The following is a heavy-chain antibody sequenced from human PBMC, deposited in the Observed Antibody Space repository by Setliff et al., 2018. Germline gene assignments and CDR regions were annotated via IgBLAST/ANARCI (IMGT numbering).Heavy chain of an antibody. Sequence: SVKVSCKASGGTFSSYAISWVRQAPGQGLEWMGGIIPILGNTNYAQKFQGRVTMTRDTSTSTVYMELSSLRSEDTAVYYCARATPHGYCSGGSCNPHFDYWGQGTLVTVSS. CDR1: GGTFSSYA. CDR2: IIPILGNT. J-gene: IGHJ4*02. CDR3: ARATPHGYCSGGSCNPHFDY. D-gene: IGHD2-15*01. V-gene: IGHV1-69*10.